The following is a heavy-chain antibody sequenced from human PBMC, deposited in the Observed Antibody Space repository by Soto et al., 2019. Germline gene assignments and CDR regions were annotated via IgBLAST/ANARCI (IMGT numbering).Heavy chain of an antibody. V-gene: IGHV1-18*01. D-gene: IGHD3-3*01. CDR2: ISGYNGDT. J-gene: IGHJ4*02. Sequence: QVQLVQSGAEVKEPGASVKVSCKASGATFTSYGFNWVRQAPGQGLEWMGWISGYNGDTHYAQNFQVRVTMTIDTSTSTAYMELRGLRSADTAVYYCARDTIFGLVSFDYWGQGTLVTVSS. CDR3: ARDTIFGLVSFDY. CDR1: GATFTSYG.